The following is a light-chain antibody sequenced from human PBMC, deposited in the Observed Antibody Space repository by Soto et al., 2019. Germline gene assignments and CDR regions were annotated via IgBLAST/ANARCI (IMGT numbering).Light chain of an antibody. CDR2: EVS. CDR1: SSDVGNYKY. CDR3: FSYTSSGTYV. Sequence: QSALTQPASVSGSPGQSITISCTGTSSDVGNYKYVSWYQQHPGKAPKLMIYEVSNRPSGVSNRFSGSKSGNTASLTISGLQAEDETHYYCFSYTSSGTYVFGTGTKLTVL. J-gene: IGLJ1*01. V-gene: IGLV2-14*01.